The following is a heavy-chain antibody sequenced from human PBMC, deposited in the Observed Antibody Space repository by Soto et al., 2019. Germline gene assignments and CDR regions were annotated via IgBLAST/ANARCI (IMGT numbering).Heavy chain of an antibody. J-gene: IGHJ4*02. D-gene: IGHD1-26*01. CDR1: GFTFNSYG. CDR3: AKTPWEKYYSSWFDC. CDR2: ISHDGTNK. V-gene: IGHV3-30*18. Sequence: QVQLVESGGGVVQPGRSLRLSCAASGFTFNSYGMHWVRQAPGKGLEWVASISHDGTNKYYVDSVKGRFTISRDNSKSTMYLQMNSLRAVDTDVYYCAKTPWEKYYSSWFDCWGQGTLVTVSS.